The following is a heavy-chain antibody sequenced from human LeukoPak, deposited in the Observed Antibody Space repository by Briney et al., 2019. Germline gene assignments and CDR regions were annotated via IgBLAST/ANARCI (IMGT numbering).Heavy chain of an antibody. CDR1: GFTFSTYW. CDR3: ARDLDWILFDY. V-gene: IGHV3-74*03. CDR2: IRPEGTTT. D-gene: IGHD3-9*01. Sequence: GGSLRLSCAASGFTFSTYWMHWVRQAPGKGLVWVSRIRPEGTTTAYADSVKGRFTISRDNAKNTLFLQLNSLSAEDTAVYYCARDLDWILFDYWGQGTLVTVSS. J-gene: IGHJ4*02.